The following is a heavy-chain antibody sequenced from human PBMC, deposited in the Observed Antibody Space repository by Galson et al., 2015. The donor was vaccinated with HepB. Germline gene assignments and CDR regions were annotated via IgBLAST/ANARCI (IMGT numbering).Heavy chain of an antibody. CDR1: GFTFSSYD. Sequence: SLRLSCAASGFTFSSYDMSWVRQAPGKGLEWVSDISGSGGRTYYADSVKGRFTISRDNTKNTLYLQMNSLRADDTAVYYCAKDPAYGANSEGDYFDYWGQGTRVTASS. J-gene: IGHJ4*02. D-gene: IGHD4-23*01. CDR3: AKDPAYGANSEGDYFDY. V-gene: IGHV3-23*01. CDR2: ISGSGGRT.